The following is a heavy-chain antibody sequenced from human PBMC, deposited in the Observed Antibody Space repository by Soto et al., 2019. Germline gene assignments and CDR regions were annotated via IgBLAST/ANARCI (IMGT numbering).Heavy chain of an antibody. J-gene: IGHJ4*02. D-gene: IGHD6-13*01. CDR3: AKGGSSWYNAY. CDR2: ISGSGGST. CDR1: GFTFSSYA. Sequence: EVQLLESGGGLVQPGGSLRLSCAASGFTFSSYAMSWVRQAPGKGLEWVSSISGSGGSTYYADSVKGRFTISRDNSKNTLCLQMNSLRAEDTAVYYCAKGGSSWYNAYWGQGTLVTVSS. V-gene: IGHV3-23*01.